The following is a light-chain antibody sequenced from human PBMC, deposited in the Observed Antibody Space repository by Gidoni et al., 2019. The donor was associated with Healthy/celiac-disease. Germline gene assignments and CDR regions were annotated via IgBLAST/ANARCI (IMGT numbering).Light chain of an antibody. J-gene: IGLJ2*01. Sequence: SSELPQDPAVSVALGQTVRITCQGDSLRSYYASWYPQKPGQAPVLVIYGKNNRPSGIPDRFSGSSSGNTASLTITGAQAEDEADYYCNSRDSSGNHVVVGGGTKLTVL. CDR1: SLRSYY. V-gene: IGLV3-19*01. CDR3: NSRDSSGNHVV. CDR2: GKN.